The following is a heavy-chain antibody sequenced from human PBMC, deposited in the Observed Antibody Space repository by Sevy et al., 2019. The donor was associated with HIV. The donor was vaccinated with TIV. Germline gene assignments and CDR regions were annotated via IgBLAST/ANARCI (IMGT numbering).Heavy chain of an antibody. CDR2: INHSGST. V-gene: IGHV4-34*01. Sequence: LLQLPETLSLTCAVYGGSFSGYYWSWIRQPPGKGLEWIGEINHSGSTNYNPSLKSRVTISVDTSKNQFSLKLSSVTAADTAVYYCAGLGSHEISWWGQGTLVTVSS. CDR1: GGSFSGYY. J-gene: IGHJ4*02. CDR3: AGLGSHEISW. D-gene: IGHD7-27*01.